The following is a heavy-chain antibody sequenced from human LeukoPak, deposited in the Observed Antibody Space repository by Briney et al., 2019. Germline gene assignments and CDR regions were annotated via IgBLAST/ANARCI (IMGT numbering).Heavy chain of an antibody. CDR2: IIPIFGTA. V-gene: IGHV1-69*13. J-gene: IGHJ4*02. CDR1: GGTFSSYA. CDR3: ARGYLQYYYDSSGYYL. Sequence: SVKVSCKASGGTFSSYAISWVRQAPGQGLEWMGGIIPIFGTANYAQKFQGRVTITADESTSTAYMELSSLRSEDTAVYYCARGYLQYYYDSSGYYLWGQGTLVTVSS. D-gene: IGHD3-22*01.